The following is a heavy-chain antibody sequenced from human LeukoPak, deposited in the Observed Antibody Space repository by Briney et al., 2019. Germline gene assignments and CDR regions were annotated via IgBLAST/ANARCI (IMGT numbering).Heavy chain of an antibody. J-gene: IGHJ6*04. CDR1: GFTFSSYE. D-gene: IGHD3-10*02. V-gene: IGHV3-48*03. Sequence: GGSLRLSWAASGFTFSSYEMNWVRQAPGKGLEWVSYIISSGSTIYYADSVKGRFTISRDNAKNSLYLQMNSLRAEDTAVYYCAELGITMIGGVWGKGTTVTISS. CDR3: AELGITMIGGV. CDR2: IISSGSTI.